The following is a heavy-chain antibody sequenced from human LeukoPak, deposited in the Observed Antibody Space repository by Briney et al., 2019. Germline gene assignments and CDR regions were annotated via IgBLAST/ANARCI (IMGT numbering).Heavy chain of an antibody. J-gene: IGHJ6*03. D-gene: IGHD3-10*01. CDR2: IIPIFDTT. Sequence: ASVKVSCKASGGTFSSYAISWVRQAPGQGLEWMGGIIPIFDTTNYTQKFQDRLTITADDSTSTAYMELTSLKSEDTAVYYCAFLWFGDHYYYYMDIWGKGTTVIISS. CDR3: AFLWFGDHYYYYMDI. CDR1: GGTFSSYA. V-gene: IGHV1-69*13.